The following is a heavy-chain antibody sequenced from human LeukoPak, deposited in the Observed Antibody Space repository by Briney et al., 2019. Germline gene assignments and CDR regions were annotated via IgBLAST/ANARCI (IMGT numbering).Heavy chain of an antibody. D-gene: IGHD6-19*01. CDR3: ARQSRSSASRPASIDY. CDR1: GGSISSSSYY. Sequence: PSETLSLTCTVSGGSISSSSYYWRWIRQPPGRGLEWIGSIDYSGRRYYDPSLKSRVTISVDTSNSQISLRLNPVTAADTAIYYCARQSRSSASRPASIDYWGQGTLVTVSS. J-gene: IGHJ4*02. V-gene: IGHV4-39*01. CDR2: IDYSGRR.